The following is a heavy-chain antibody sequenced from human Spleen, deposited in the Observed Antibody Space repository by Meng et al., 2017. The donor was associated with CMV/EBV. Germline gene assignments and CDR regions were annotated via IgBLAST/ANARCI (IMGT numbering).Heavy chain of an antibody. CDR2: IIPIYGTA. J-gene: IGHJ5*02. V-gene: IGHV1-69*05. Sequence: YSRYAISWVRQATGQGLEWMGEIIPIYGTANYAQKFKGRVTITTDESTSTAYMELSSLRSEDTAGYYCAREGIAAAGKRRGYNWFDPWGQGTLVTVSS. CDR3: AREGIAAAGKRRGYNWFDP. D-gene: IGHD6-13*01. CDR1: YSRYA.